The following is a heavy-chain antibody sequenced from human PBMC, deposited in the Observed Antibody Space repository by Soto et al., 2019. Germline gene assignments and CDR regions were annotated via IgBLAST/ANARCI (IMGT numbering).Heavy chain of an antibody. D-gene: IGHD6-19*01. CDR1: GGTFSSYA. CDR3: ARGYSSGWYPFDY. Sequence: SVKVSCKASGGTFSSYAISWVRQAPGQGLEWMGGIIPIFGTANYAQKFQGRVTITADESTSTAYMELSSLRSEDTAVYYCARGYSSGWYPFDYWGQGTLVTSPQ. CDR2: IIPIFGTA. V-gene: IGHV1-69*13. J-gene: IGHJ4*02.